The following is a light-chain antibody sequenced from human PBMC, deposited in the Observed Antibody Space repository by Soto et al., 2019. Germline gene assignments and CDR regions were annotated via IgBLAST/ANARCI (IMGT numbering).Light chain of an antibody. CDR1: QSVSSNF. J-gene: IGKJ4*01. V-gene: IGKV3-20*01. CDR3: QQYGSSRLT. Sequence: EIVLTQSPGTLSFSPGEKATLSCRASQSVSSNFLAWYQQEPGQAPRLLIYATSTRATGIPDRFSGSGSGTDFTLTISRLEPEDFAVYYCQQYGSSRLTFGGGTKVDIK. CDR2: ATS.